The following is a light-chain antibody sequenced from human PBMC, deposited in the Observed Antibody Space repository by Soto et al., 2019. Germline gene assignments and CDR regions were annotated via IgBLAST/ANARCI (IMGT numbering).Light chain of an antibody. CDR3: CSYAGSNTWV. CDR1: SSDVGRYNL. Sequence: QSVLTQPASVSGSPGQSIPISCTGTSSDVGRYNLVSWYQQHPGKAPKLIIYEDSKWPSGVSNRFSGSKSGNTASLTISGLLAEDEADYYCCSYAGSNTWVFAAGTKLTVL. CDR2: EDS. J-gene: IGLJ3*02. V-gene: IGLV2-23*01.